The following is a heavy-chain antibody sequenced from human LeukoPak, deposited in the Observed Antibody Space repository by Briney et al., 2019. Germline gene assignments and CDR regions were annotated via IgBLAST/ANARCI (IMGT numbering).Heavy chain of an antibody. D-gene: IGHD1-26*01. V-gene: IGHV1-69*13. CDR3: ARPSGSYWKVNAFDI. Sequence: SVKVSCKASGGTFSSYAISWVRQAPGQGLEWMGGIIPIFGTANYAQKFQGRVTITADESTSTAYMELSSLRSEDTAVYYCARPSGSYWKVNAFDIWGQGTMVTVSS. J-gene: IGHJ3*02. CDR2: IIPIFGTA. CDR1: GGTFSSYA.